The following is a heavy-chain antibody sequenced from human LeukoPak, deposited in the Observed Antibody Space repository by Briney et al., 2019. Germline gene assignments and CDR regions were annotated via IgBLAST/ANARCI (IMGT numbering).Heavy chain of an antibody. Sequence: AGGSLRLSCAASGFTFSSYWMSWVRQAPGKGLEWVANIKQDGSEKYYVDSVKGRFTISRDNAKNSLYLQMNSLRAEDTAMYYCARVPYDHHKRTQNFYNYYSMDVWGQGTTVTVSS. CDR3: ARVPYDHHKRTQNFYNYYSMDV. J-gene: IGHJ6*02. CDR1: GFTFSSYW. V-gene: IGHV3-7*05. CDR2: IKQDGSEK. D-gene: IGHD3-22*01.